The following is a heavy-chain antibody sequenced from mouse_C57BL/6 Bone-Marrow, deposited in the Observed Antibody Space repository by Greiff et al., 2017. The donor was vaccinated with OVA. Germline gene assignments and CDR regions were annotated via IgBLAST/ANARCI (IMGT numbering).Heavy chain of an antibody. Sequence: EVKLQQSGPELVKPGASVKISCKASGYTFTDYYMNWVKQSHGKSLEWLGDINPNTGGTSYNQKFKGKAPLTVDKSSSTAYMELRSLTSEDAVGYYCARDYDGSSYETRDYWGQGTTLTVSS. CDR1: GYTFTDYY. D-gene: IGHD1-1*01. CDR2: INPNTGGT. J-gene: IGHJ2*01. V-gene: IGHV1-26*01. CDR3: ARDYDGSSYETRDY.